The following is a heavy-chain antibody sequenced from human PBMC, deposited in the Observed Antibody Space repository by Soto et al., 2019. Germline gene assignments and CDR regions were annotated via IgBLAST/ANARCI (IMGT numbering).Heavy chain of an antibody. Sequence: QVQLVQSGAEVKKPGASVKVSCKTSGYTFTGSYIHWVRQAPGQGLEWMALINPNSGDTNYGHKFQGRVSLTRDTSINTVYMEVTSLRFDDTAVYYCAVAGSPFEYWGQGTLVTVFS. V-gene: IGHV1-2*02. CDR3: AVAGSPFEY. CDR2: INPNSGDT. D-gene: IGHD6-19*01. J-gene: IGHJ4*02. CDR1: GYTFTGSY.